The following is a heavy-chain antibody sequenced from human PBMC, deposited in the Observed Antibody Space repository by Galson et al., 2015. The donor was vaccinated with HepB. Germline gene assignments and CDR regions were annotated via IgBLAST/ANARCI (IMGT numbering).Heavy chain of an antibody. J-gene: IGHJ4*02. CDR3: ARDPPHNGYSSGWYMGYFDY. Sequence: SLRLSCAASGFTFSSYAMHWVRQAPGKGLEWVAVISYDGSNKYYADSVKGRFTISRDNSKNTLYLQMNSLRAEDTAVYYCARDPPHNGYSSGWYMGYFDYWGQGTLVTVSS. CDR2: ISYDGSNK. D-gene: IGHD6-19*01. V-gene: IGHV3-30*04. CDR1: GFTFSSYA.